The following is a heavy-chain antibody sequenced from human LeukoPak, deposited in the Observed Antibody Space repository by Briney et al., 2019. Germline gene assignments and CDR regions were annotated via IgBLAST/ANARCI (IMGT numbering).Heavy chain of an antibody. CDR3: ARAVSGSDYWFDP. J-gene: IGHJ5*02. CDR1: GGFMTGHY. CDR2: IFSSGST. D-gene: IGHD5-12*01. Sequence: PSETLSLTCSVSGGFMTGHYWTWIRQTPGEGLEWSGCIFSSGSTNYNPSLKSRVTISVDTSKKQFSLNLRSLTAADTAVYYCARAVSGSDYWFDPWGQGTQVTVSS. V-gene: IGHV4-59*11.